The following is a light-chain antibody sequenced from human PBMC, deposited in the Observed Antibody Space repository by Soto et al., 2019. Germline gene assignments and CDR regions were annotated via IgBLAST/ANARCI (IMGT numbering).Light chain of an antibody. CDR1: QSISDW. CDR2: NAS. Sequence: DIKMTQSPSTLSASVGDRVTITCRASQSISDWLAWHQQKPGKAPKLLIYNASSLHSGVPSRFSGSGSGTEFTLTISSLQSEDFAIYYCQQYNTYWTFGHGTKVDIK. V-gene: IGKV1-5*01. CDR3: QQYNTYWT. J-gene: IGKJ1*01.